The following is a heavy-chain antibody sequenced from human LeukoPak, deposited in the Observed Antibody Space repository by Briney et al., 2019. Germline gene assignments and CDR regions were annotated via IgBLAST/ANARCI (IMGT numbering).Heavy chain of an antibody. CDR3: AKSLARETSAGIDY. CDR2: ISTRSIFI. V-gene: IGHV3-21*03. Sequence: GGSLRLSCAASGFTFSSYSFNWVRQAPGKGLEWVSSISTRSIFIYYADSVKGRFTISRDDAKKSVDLQMNSLRVEDTAVYYCAKSLARETSAGIDYWGQGTLVTVSS. J-gene: IGHJ4*02. CDR1: GFTFSSYS. D-gene: IGHD6-13*01.